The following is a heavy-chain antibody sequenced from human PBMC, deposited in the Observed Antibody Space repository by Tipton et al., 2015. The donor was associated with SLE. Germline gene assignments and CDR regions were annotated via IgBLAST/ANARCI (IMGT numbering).Heavy chain of an antibody. V-gene: IGHV3-74*01. Sequence: SLRLSCAASGFTFGTYWIHWVRQVPGKGLLWVARITTNGRSRDYVDSVKGRFTGSRDIAKNTLFLQMNSLNAEDTAVYCCVRALYYGDYFGSLWYFDLWGRGALVTVSS. D-gene: IGHD4-17*01. CDR3: VRALYYGDYFGSLWYFDL. CDR2: ITTNGRSR. CDR1: GFTFGTYW. J-gene: IGHJ2*01.